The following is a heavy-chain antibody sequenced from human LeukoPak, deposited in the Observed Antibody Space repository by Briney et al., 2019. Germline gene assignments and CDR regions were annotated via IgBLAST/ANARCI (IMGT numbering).Heavy chain of an antibody. J-gene: IGHJ4*02. CDR3: VKALGYCSTTSCCFDY. CDR2: ISSNGGST. Sequence: RSGGSLRLSCSASGFTFSSYAMHWVRQAPGKGLEYVSAISSNGGSTYYADSVKGRFTLSRDNSKNTLYLQMSSLRAEDTAVYYCVKALGYCSTTSCCFDYWGQGTLVTVSS. CDR1: GFTFSSYA. D-gene: IGHD2-2*01. V-gene: IGHV3-64D*09.